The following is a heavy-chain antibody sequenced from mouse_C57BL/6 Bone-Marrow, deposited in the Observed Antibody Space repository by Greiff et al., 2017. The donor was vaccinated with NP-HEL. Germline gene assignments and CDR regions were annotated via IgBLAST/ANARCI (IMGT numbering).Heavy chain of an antibody. V-gene: IGHV5-6*01. D-gene: IGHD1-1*01. Sequence: EVKLMESGGDLVKPGGSLKLSCAASGFTFSSYGMSWVRQTPDKRLEWVATISSGGSYTYYPHSVKGRCTISRDNAKNTLYLQMSSLKSEDTAIYYCERQGGRNYWGQGTTLTVCS. CDR1: GFTFSSYG. J-gene: IGHJ2*01. CDR3: ERQGGRNY. CDR2: ISSGGSYT.